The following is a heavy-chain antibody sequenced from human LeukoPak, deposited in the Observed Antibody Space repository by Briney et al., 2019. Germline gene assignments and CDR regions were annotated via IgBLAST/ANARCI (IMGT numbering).Heavy chain of an antibody. Sequence: SSETLSLTCTVSGGSISTYYWSWIRQPSGKGLEWIGYIYYSGSPNYNPSLKSRVTISVDPSKNQFSLKLSSVTAADTAVYYCARDHSTSNYDYWGQGTLVTVSS. J-gene: IGHJ4*02. CDR2: IYYSGSP. CDR3: ARDHSTSNYDY. V-gene: IGHV4-59*01. CDR1: GGSISTYY. D-gene: IGHD2-2*01.